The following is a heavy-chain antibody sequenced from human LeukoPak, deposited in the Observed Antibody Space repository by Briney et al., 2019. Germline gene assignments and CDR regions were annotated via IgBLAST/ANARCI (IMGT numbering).Heavy chain of an antibody. CDR2: IYYSGST. CDR1: GGSISSYY. Sequence: PSETLSLTCTVSGGSISSYYWSWIRQPPGKGLEWIGYIYYSGSTYYNPSLKSRVTISVDTSKSQFSLKLSSVTAADTAVYYCAREGVPSIVVVPAADHGVSFDPWGQGTLVTVSS. CDR3: AREGVPSIVVVPAADHGVSFDP. V-gene: IGHV4-59*12. J-gene: IGHJ5*02. D-gene: IGHD2-2*01.